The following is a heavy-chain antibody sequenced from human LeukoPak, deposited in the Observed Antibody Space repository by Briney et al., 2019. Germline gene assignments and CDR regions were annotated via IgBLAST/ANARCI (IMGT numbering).Heavy chain of an antibody. Sequence: PGGSLRLSCAASGFTFSSYAMHWVRQAPGKGLEWVAVISYDGSNKYYADSVKGRFTISRDNSKNTLYLQMNSLRAEDTAMYYCARGGVYSYGYLPLDSWGQGTLVTVSS. V-gene: IGHV3-30-3*01. CDR3: ARGGVYSYGYLPLDS. D-gene: IGHD5-18*01. CDR2: ISYDGSNK. J-gene: IGHJ4*02. CDR1: GFTFSSYA.